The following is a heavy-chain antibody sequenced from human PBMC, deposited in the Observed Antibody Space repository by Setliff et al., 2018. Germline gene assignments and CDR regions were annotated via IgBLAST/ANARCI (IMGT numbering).Heavy chain of an antibody. J-gene: IGHJ3*01. Sequence: PSETLSLTCTVSGDSISSTSYQWGWVRQPPGKGLEWIGSIYYTGTAYYNPSLKSRVTISVDTSKSQFSLKLSSVTAADTAVYYCARDYFGSGSWRTTVFDVWGQGTMVTVSS. D-gene: IGHD3-10*01. V-gene: IGHV4-39*07. CDR3: ARDYFGSGSWRTTVFDV. CDR1: GDSISSTSYQ. CDR2: IYYTGTA.